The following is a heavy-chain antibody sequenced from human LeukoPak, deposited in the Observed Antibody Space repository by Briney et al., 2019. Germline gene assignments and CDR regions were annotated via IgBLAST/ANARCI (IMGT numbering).Heavy chain of an antibody. Sequence: SVKVSCKASGGTFSSYAISWVRQAPGQGLEWMGRIIPIFGTANYAQKFQGRVMITTDESTSTAYMELSSLRSEDTAVYYCARETKRHNGVCHTWGQGTLVTVSS. CDR2: IIPIFGTA. J-gene: IGHJ5*02. V-gene: IGHV1-69*05. CDR1: GGTFSSYA. CDR3: ARETKRHNGVCHT. D-gene: IGHD2-8*01.